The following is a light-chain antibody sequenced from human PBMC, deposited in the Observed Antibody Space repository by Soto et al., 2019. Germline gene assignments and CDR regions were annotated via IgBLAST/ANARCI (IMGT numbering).Light chain of an antibody. CDR2: DAS. J-gene: IGKJ2*01. V-gene: IGKV1-5*01. CDR3: QQYYGNPQT. Sequence: DIQMTQSPSTLSASVGDRVTITCRASQSISNRLAWYQQKPGKAPKVVIYDASSLESGVPSRFSGSGSGTEFILTINSLQPDDVALYYCQQYYGNPQTFGQGTKVDIK. CDR1: QSISNR.